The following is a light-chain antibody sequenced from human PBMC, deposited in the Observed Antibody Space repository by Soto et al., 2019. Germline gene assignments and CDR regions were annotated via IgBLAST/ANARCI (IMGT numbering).Light chain of an antibody. CDR3: QQYGSSPLFT. J-gene: IGKJ3*01. CDR2: GAS. Sequence: EIVLTQSPGTLSLSPGERATLSCRASQSVSSSYLAWYQQQPGPAPRLLIYGASSRATGIPDRFSGSGSGTDFTLTISRLEPEDFAVYYCQQYGSSPLFTFGPGTKVDIK. V-gene: IGKV3-20*01. CDR1: QSVSSSY.